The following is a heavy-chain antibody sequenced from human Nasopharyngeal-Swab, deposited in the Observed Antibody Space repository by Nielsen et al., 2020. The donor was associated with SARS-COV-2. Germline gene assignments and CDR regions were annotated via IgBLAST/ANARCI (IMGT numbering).Heavy chain of an antibody. CDR1: GFTFDDYA. Sequence: GGSLRLSCAASGFTFDDYAMHWVRQAPGKGLEWVSGISWNSGSIGYADSVKGRFTISRDNAKNSLYLQMNSLRAEDTAFYYCARRDTYWFFDLWGRGTLVSVSS. V-gene: IGHV3-9*01. CDR2: ISWNSGSI. J-gene: IGHJ2*01. CDR3: ARRDTYWFFDL.